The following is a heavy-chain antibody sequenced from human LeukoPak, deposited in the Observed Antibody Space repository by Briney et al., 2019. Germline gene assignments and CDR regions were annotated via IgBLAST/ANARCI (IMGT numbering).Heavy chain of an antibody. J-gene: IGHJ4*02. CDR2: MNPNSGNT. D-gene: IGHD6-13*01. Sequence: ASVKVSCKASGYTFTSYDINWVRQATGQGLEWMGWMNPNSGNTGYAQKFQGRVTITRNTSISTAYMELSSLRSEDTAVYYCAISIGSSWSLSYYFDYWGQGTLVTVSS. CDR1: GYTFTSYD. CDR3: AISIGSSWSLSYYFDY. V-gene: IGHV1-8*03.